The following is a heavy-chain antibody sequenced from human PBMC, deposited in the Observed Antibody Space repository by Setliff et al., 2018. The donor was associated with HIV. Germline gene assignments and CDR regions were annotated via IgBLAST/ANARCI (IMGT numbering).Heavy chain of an antibody. V-gene: IGHV4-30-4*08. Sequence: SETLSLTCTVSGGSISSDDYYWNWIRQPPGKGLEWIGYITYSGSTYYNPSLKSRVTISVDTSKNQFSLKLSSVTAADTAVYYCAGSKHGNWFDPWGQGTLVTVSS. CDR1: GGSISSDDYY. J-gene: IGHJ5*02. CDR3: AGSKHGNWFDP. CDR2: ITYSGST.